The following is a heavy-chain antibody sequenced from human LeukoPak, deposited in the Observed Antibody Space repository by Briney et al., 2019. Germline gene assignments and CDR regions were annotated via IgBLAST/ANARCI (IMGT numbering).Heavy chain of an antibody. CDR2: INPNSGGT. D-gene: IGHD5-18*01. CDR3: ARTLFYWIQLSPPLGY. CDR1: GYTFTGYY. Sequence: ASVKVSCKASGYTFTGYYMHWVRQAPGQGLEWMGWINPNSGGTNYAQKFQGRVTMTRDTSISTAYMELSRLRSDDTAVYYCARTLFYWIQLSPPLGYWGQGTLVTVSS. J-gene: IGHJ4*02. V-gene: IGHV1-2*02.